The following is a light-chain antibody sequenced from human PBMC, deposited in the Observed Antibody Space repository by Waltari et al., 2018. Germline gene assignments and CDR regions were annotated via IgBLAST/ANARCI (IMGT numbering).Light chain of an antibody. V-gene: IGKV1-8*01. Sequence: AIRMTQSPSSFSASTGDRVTITCRASQGISSYLAWYQQKPGKAPKLLIYAASTLQSGVPSRFSGSGSGTEFTLNISCLQSEDFATYYCQQYYSYPPRFGQGTKLEIK. CDR1: QGISSY. CDR2: AAS. J-gene: IGKJ2*03. CDR3: QQYYSYPPR.